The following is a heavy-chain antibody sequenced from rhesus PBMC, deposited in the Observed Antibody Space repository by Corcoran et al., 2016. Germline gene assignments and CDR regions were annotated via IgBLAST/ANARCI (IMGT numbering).Heavy chain of an antibody. D-gene: IGHD6-37*01. V-gene: IGHV1S9*01. CDR2: ITPDNGKT. J-gene: IGHJ4*01. CDR1: GYTFTTYN. CDR3: TKLAVAGHFDY. Sequence: QVQLVQSGAEVKKPGASVKLSCKASGYTFTTYNINWVRQAPGQVLEWIGAITPDNGKTGYAQKCQGRVTMTRDTSTSTAYMELGSLRSEDTAVYYCTKLAVAGHFDYWGQGVLVTVSS.